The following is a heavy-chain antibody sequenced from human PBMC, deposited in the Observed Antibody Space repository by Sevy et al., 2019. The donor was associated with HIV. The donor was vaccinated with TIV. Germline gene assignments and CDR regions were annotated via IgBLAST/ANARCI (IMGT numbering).Heavy chain of an antibody. CDR1: GFTFTSSA. CDR3: AETTIVATTWAYYYYGMDV. CDR2: IVVGSGNT. V-gene: IGHV1-58*02. Sequence: ASVKVSCKASGFTFTSSAMQWVRQARGQRLEWIGWIVVGSGNTNYAQKFQERVTITRDMSTSTAYMELSSLRSEDTAVYYCAETTIVATTWAYYYYGMDVWGQGTTVTVSS. D-gene: IGHD5-12*01. J-gene: IGHJ6*02.